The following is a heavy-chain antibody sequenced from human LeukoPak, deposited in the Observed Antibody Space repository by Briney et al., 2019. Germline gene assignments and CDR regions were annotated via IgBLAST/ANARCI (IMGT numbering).Heavy chain of an antibody. Sequence: SETLSPTCTVSGGSISSSSYYWGWIRQPPGKELEWIGSIYYSGSTYYNPSLKSRVTISVDTSKNQFSLKLSSVTAADTAVYYCASPTLNYDILTGYYSRGIDYWGQGTLVTVSS. CDR3: ASPTLNYDILTGYYSRGIDY. CDR2: IYYSGST. CDR1: GGSISSSSYY. D-gene: IGHD3-9*01. V-gene: IGHV4-39*01. J-gene: IGHJ4*02.